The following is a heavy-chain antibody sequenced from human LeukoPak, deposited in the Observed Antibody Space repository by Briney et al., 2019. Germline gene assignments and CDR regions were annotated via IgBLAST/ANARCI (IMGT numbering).Heavy chain of an antibody. CDR2: IYYSGST. D-gene: IGHD1-14*01. CDR3: ARGRQNLEYNRYYYYYGMDV. V-gene: IGHV4-39*07. CDR1: GGSISSSSYY. J-gene: IGHJ6*02. Sequence: SETLSLTCTVSGGSISSSSYYWGWIRQPPGKGLEWIGSIYYSGSTYYNPSLKSRVTISVDTSKNQFSLKLSSVTAADTAVYYCARGRQNLEYNRYYYYYGMDVWGQGTTVTVSS.